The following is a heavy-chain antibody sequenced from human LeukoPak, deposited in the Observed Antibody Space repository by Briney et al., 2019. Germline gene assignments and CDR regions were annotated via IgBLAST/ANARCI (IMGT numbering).Heavy chain of an antibody. V-gene: IGHV3-23*01. Sequence: GGSLRLSCAASGFTFSSYAMSRVRQAPGKGLEWVSAISGSGGGTYYADSVKGRFTISRDNSKNTLYLQMNSLRAEDTAVYYCAKGYCTNGVCFLDYWGQGTLVTVSS. CDR1: GFTFSSYA. CDR3: AKGYCTNGVCFLDY. J-gene: IGHJ4*02. CDR2: ISGSGGGT. D-gene: IGHD2-8*01.